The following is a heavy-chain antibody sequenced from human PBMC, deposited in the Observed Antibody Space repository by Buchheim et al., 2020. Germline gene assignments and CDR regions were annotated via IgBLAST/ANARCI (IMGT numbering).Heavy chain of an antibody. CDR1: GFTFSSYA. D-gene: IGHD3-3*01. Sequence: QVQLVESGGGVVQPGRSLRLSCAASGFTFSSYAMHWVRQAPGKGLEWVAVISYDGSNKYYADSVKGRFTISRDNSKKKLYLQMNSLRAEDTAVYYCARESYLRFLEWLLFYWGQGTL. CDR2: ISYDGSNK. J-gene: IGHJ4*02. CDR3: ARESYLRFLEWLLFY. V-gene: IGHV3-30*01.